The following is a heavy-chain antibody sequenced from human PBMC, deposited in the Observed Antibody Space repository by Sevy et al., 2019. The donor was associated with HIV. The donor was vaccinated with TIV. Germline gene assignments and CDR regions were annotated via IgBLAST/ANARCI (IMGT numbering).Heavy chain of an antibody. D-gene: IGHD4-17*01. CDR3: AEGDYGGNSGHFDS. CDR1: GFIFNKYA. V-gene: IGHV3-23*01. Sequence: GGSLRLSCGATGFIFNKYAMNWVRQAPGMGLAWVSGINDNGEKTYYTDTVKGRFTISRDNSRNTLYLQMDNLRAEDAAVYYCAEGDYGGNSGHFDSWGQGTLVTVSS. J-gene: IGHJ4*02. CDR2: INDNGEKT.